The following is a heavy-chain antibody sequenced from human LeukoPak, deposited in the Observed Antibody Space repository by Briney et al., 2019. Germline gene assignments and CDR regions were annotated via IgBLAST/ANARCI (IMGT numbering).Heavy chain of an antibody. CDR2: IWYDGSNK. V-gene: IGHV3-33*01. Sequence: GGSLRLSCAASGFTFSSYGMHWVRRAPGKGLGWVAVIWYDGSNKYYADSVKGRFTISRDNSKNTLYLQMNSLRAEDTAVYYCARDQGPYYYDSSGFQHWGQGTLVTVSS. CDR3: ARDQGPYYYDSSGFQH. CDR1: GFTFSSYG. J-gene: IGHJ1*01. D-gene: IGHD3-22*01.